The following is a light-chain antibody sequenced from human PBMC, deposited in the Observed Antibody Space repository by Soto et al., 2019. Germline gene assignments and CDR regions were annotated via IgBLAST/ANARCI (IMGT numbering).Light chain of an antibody. CDR3: QTWGTGYWV. CDR1: SGHSNYA. Sequence: QPVLTQSPSASASLGASVKLTCTLSSGHSNYAIAWHQQQPEKGPRYLMILNSDGSHNKGDGIPDRFSGSSSGAERYLTISSLLSEDEADYYCQTWGTGYWVFGGGTTLTVL. CDR2: LNSDGSH. J-gene: IGLJ3*02. V-gene: IGLV4-69*01.